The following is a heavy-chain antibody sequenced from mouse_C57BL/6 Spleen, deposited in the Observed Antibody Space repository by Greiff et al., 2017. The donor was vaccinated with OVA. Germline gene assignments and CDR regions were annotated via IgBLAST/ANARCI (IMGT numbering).Heavy chain of an antibody. D-gene: IGHD2-1*01. V-gene: IGHV1-26*01. CDR2: INPNNGGT. Sequence: VQLQQSGPELVKPGASVKISCKASGYTFTDYYMNWVKQSHGKSLEWIGDINPNNGGTSYNQKFKGKATLTVDKSSSTAYMELRSLTSEDSAVYYCARIYYGNRYFDYWGQGTTLTVSS. CDR1: GYTFTDYY. CDR3: ARIYYGNRYFDY. J-gene: IGHJ2*01.